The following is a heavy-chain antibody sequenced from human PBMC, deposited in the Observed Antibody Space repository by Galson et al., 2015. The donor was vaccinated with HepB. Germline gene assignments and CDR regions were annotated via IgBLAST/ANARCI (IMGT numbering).Heavy chain of an antibody. CDR3: ASERYFDWLFSTGNWFDP. D-gene: IGHD3-9*01. V-gene: IGHV3-30*04. Sequence: SLRLSCAASGFTFSSYAMHWVRQAPGKGLEWVAVISYDGSNKYYADSVKGRFTISRDNSKNTLYLQMNSLRAEDTAVYYCASERYFDWLFSTGNWFDPWGQGTLVTVSS. J-gene: IGHJ5*02. CDR2: ISYDGSNK. CDR1: GFTFSSYA.